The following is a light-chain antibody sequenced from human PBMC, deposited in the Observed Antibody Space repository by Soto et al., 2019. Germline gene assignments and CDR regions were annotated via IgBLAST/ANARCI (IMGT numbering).Light chain of an antibody. V-gene: IGKV4-1*01. Sequence: DIVMTQSPDSLALSLGERATVNCKSTQSVLYDSNNKNYLAWYQQKAGQSPKLLIYWASTRESWVPDRFSGSGSGTDFTLTISSLKAEDVAVYYCQQYYSTPTFGRGTRLEIK. CDR2: WAS. J-gene: IGKJ5*01. CDR3: QQYYSTPT. CDR1: QSVLYDSNNKNY.